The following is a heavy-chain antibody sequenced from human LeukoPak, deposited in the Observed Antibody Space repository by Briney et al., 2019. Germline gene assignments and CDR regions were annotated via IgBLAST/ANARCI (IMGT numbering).Heavy chain of an antibody. CDR3: ARLTVTTAFDI. V-gene: IGHV4-30-2*01. J-gene: IGHJ3*02. CDR2: IYHSGST. Sequence: SETLSLTCAVSGGSISRGGYSWSWIRQPPGKGLEWIGYIYHSGSTYYNPSLKSRVTISVDRSKNQFSLKLSSVTAADTAVYYCARLTVTTAFDIWGQGTMVTVSS. D-gene: IGHD4-17*01. CDR1: GGSISRGGYS.